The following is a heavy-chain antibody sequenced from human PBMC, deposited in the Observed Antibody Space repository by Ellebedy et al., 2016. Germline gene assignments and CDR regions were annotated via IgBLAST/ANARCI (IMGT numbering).Heavy chain of an antibody. D-gene: IGHD2-2*01. Sequence: GESLKISCKGSGYDFPGYWIAWVRQVPGIGLEWMGIIYPDSSNTRYIPSFQGQVTISADKSISTTYLQWSSLKASDTAIYYCARLTGYCDRTSCSASSHWFDPWGQGALVTVSS. CDR2: IYPDSSNT. CDR3: ARLTGYCDRTSCSASSHWFDP. V-gene: IGHV5-51*01. CDR1: GYDFPGYW. J-gene: IGHJ5*02.